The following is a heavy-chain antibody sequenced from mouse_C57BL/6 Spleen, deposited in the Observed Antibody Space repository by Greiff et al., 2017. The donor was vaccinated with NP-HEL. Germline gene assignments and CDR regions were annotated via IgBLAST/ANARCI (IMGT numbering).Heavy chain of an antibody. CDR3: ARGLLLTGWAMDY. Sequence: EVQLQESGPGMVKPSQSLSLTCTVTGYSITSGYDWHWIRHFPGNKLEWMGYISYSGSTNYNPSLKSRISITHDTSKNHFFLKLNSVTTEDTATYYCARGLLLTGWAMDYWGQRTSVTVSS. J-gene: IGHJ4*01. CDR1: GYSITSGYD. V-gene: IGHV3-1*01. CDR2: ISYSGST. D-gene: IGHD2-3*01.